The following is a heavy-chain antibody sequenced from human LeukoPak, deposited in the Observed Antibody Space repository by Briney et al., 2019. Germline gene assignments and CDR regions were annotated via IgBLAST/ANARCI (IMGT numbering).Heavy chain of an antibody. CDR2: IIPIFGTA. J-gene: IGHJ4*02. CDR1: GGTFSSYA. CDR3: AREGHGSGSPC. D-gene: IGHD3-10*01. Sequence: SVKVPCKASGGTFSSYATSWVRQAPGQGLEWMGGIIPIFGTANYAQKFQGRVTITADKSTSTAYMELSSLRSEDTAVYYCAREGHGSGSPCWGQGTLVTVSS. V-gene: IGHV1-69*06.